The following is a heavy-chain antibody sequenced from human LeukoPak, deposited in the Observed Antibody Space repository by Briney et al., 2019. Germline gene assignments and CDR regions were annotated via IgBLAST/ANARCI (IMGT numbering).Heavy chain of an antibody. J-gene: IGHJ4*02. D-gene: IGHD3-16*02. CDR3: ANLPGRRLRLGELSADFDY. CDR1: GFTFSSYA. Sequence: PGGSLRLSCAASGFTFSSYAMHWVRQAPGKGLEWVAFIRYDGSNKYYADSVKGRFTISRDNSKNTLYLQMNSLRAEDTAVYYCANLPGRRLRLGELSADFDYWGQGTLVTVSS. CDR2: IRYDGSNK. V-gene: IGHV3-30*02.